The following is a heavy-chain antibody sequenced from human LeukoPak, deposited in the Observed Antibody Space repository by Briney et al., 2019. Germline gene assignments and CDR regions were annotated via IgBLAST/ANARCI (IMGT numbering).Heavy chain of an antibody. V-gene: IGHV1-46*01. J-gene: IGHJ4*02. D-gene: IGHD3-22*01. CDR2: INPSGGST. Sequence: ASVKVSCKASGYTFTSYYMHWVRQAPGQGLEWMGIINPSGGSTSYAQKLQGRVTMTTDTSTSTAYMELRSLRSDDTAVYYCARGRSGSPFDYWGQGTLVTVSS. CDR1: GYTFTSYY. CDR3: ARGRSGSPFDY.